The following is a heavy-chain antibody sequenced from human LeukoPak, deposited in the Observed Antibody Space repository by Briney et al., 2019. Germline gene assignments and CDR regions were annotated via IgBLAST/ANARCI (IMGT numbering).Heavy chain of an antibody. Sequence: ASVKVSCKASGYTLTGYYMHWVRQAPGKGLEWMGWINPNSGGTNYAQKFQGRVTMTRDTSISTAYMELSRLRSEDTAVYYCAGANRGIAARTYYYYYMDVWGKGTTVTVSS. CDR1: GYTLTGYY. CDR3: AGANRGIAARTYYYYYMDV. CDR2: INPNSGGT. D-gene: IGHD6-6*01. V-gene: IGHV1-2*02. J-gene: IGHJ6*03.